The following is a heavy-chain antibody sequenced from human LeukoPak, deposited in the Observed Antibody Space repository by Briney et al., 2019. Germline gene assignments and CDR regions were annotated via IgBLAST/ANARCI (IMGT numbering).Heavy chain of an antibody. CDR3: ANNFDY. CDR2: IWHDGSQK. V-gene: IGHV3-33*06. Sequence: GGSLRLSCAASGFTFSNYGMHWVRQAPGKGLEWVALIWHDGSQKNYADSVKGRFTISRDNSKNTLYLQMNSLRAEDTAIYYCANNFDYWGQGTPVTVSS. CDR1: GFTFSNYG. J-gene: IGHJ4*02.